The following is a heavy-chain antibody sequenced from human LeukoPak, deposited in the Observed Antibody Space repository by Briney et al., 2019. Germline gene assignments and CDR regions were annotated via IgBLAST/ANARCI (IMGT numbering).Heavy chain of an antibody. CDR1: GYTFTSYG. CDR2: ISAYNANT. V-gene: IGHV1-18*01. D-gene: IGHD2-15*01. J-gene: IGHJ3*02. CDR3: ARGCSGGRCYYAVDM. Sequence: GASVKVSCKASGYTFTSYGISWVRQAPGQGLEWMGWISAYNANTDYAQKLQGRVTMTTDTSTSTAYMELTSLTSDDTAVYYCARGCSGGRCYYAVDMWGHGTMVIVSS.